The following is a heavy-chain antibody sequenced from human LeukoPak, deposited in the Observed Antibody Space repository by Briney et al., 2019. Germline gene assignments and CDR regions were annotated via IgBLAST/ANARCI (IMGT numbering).Heavy chain of an antibody. CDR2: ISYDGSNK. Sequence: GGSLRLSCAVSGFTFSSYGMHWVRQDRGKGLALVAVISYDGSNKYHADSVKGRLTISRDKSKNTLYLQMNSLRAEDTAVYYCARVVAAAGYYYYGMDVWGQGTTVTVSS. CDR1: GFTFSSYG. CDR3: ARVVAAAGYYYYGMDV. J-gene: IGHJ6*02. D-gene: IGHD6-13*01. V-gene: IGHV3-30*03.